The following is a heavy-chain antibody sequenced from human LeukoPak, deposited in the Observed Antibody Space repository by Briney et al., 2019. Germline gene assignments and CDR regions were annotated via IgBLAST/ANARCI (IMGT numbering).Heavy chain of an antibody. D-gene: IGHD2-2*01. J-gene: IGHJ5*02. CDR1: GFTFSSYG. CDR2: ISYDGSNK. CDR3: AKDQDIVVVPAAMLTNWFDP. V-gene: IGHV3-30*18. Sequence: GRSLRFSCAASGFTFSSYGMHWVRQAPGKGLEGVAVISYDGSNKYYADSVKGRFTISRDNSKNTLYLQMNSLRAEDTAVYYCAKDQDIVVVPAAMLTNWFDPWGQGTLVTVSS.